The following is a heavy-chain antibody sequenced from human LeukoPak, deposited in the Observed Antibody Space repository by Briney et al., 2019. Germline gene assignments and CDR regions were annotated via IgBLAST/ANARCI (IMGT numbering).Heavy chain of an antibody. Sequence: GGSLRLSCAASGFTFSSYAMSWVRQAPGKGLEWVSAISGSGGSTYYADSVKGRFTISRDNSKNTLHLQMNSLRADDTAVYYCAKDIGSSSYRPPYYFDYWGQGTLVTVSS. CDR1: GFTFSSYA. D-gene: IGHD6-6*01. CDR3: AKDIGSSSYRPPYYFDY. J-gene: IGHJ4*02. CDR2: ISGSGGST. V-gene: IGHV3-23*01.